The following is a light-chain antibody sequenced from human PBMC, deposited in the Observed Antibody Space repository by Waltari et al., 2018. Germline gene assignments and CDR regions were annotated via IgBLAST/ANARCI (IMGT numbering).Light chain of an antibody. J-gene: IGLJ2*01. Sequence: SYELTQPPSVSVSPGRPASITCSGDMLVAIYFSWYQQKTGPSPLLVIHQETQLPSGIPERFSGANSGNTATLTISGTQAMDEADYYCQAWDSGTVVFGGGTKLTVL. V-gene: IGLV3-1*01. CDR1: MLVAIY. CDR3: QAWDSGTVV. CDR2: QET.